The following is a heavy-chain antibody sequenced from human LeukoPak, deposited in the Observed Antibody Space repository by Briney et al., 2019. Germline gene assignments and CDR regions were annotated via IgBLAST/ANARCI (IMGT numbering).Heavy chain of an antibody. D-gene: IGHD2-2*01. CDR2: TYYRSNWIN. Sequence: SQTLSLTCAISGDSVSNNRAAWHWIRQSPSRGLEWLGRTYYRSNWINEYAMSVQSRININADTSKNQFSLQLNSVTPEDTAVYYCAKDRLIVVVPAAIVDYWGQGTLVTVSS. V-gene: IGHV6-1*01. CDR3: AKDRLIVVVPAAIVDY. J-gene: IGHJ4*02. CDR1: GDSVSNNRAA.